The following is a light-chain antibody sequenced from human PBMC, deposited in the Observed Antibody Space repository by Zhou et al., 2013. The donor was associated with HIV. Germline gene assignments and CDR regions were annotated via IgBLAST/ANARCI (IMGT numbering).Light chain of an antibody. CDR2: RAS. J-gene: IGKJ4*01. Sequence: DIQMTQSPSSLSASVGDRVTITCRASQSISFYLNWYQQKPGKAPKVLIYRASTLQSGVPSRFSGSGSGTEFTLTIDSLQPEDFATYYCLQHNSYPLTFGGGTKVEIK. CDR1: QSISFY. V-gene: IGKV1-17*01. CDR3: LQHNSYPLT.